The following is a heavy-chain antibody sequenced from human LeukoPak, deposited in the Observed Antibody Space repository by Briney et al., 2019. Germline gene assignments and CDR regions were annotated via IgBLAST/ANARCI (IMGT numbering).Heavy chain of an antibody. CDR1: GGTFSSYA. Sequence: ASVKVSCKASGGTFSSYAISWVRQAPGQGLEWMGGIIPIFGTANYAQKFQGRVTITTDESTSTAYMELSSLRSEDTAAYYCAREVAPTIFGVVPNWFDPWGQGTLVTVSS. J-gene: IGHJ5*02. CDR2: IIPIFGTA. CDR3: AREVAPTIFGVVPNWFDP. V-gene: IGHV1-69*05. D-gene: IGHD3-3*01.